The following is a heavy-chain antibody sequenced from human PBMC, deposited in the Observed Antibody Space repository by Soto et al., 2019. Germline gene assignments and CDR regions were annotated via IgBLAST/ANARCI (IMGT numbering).Heavy chain of an antibody. D-gene: IGHD6-13*01. Sequence: EVQLLESGGGLLQPGRSLRLSCAASGFTFTDYAMSWVRQAPGKGLEWVSLIDASGGYTYYADSVKGRFTISRDNSRNTLYLQMNSLRAEDTDVYYCAKDPKAGPPYYFDYWGQGSLVTVSS. J-gene: IGHJ4*02. CDR2: IDASGGYT. V-gene: IGHV3-23*01. CDR1: GFTFTDYA. CDR3: AKDPKAGPPYYFDY.